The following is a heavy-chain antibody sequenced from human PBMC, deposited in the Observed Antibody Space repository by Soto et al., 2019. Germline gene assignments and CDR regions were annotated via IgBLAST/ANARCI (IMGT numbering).Heavy chain of an antibody. D-gene: IGHD3-3*01. J-gene: IGHJ6*02. CDR2: VSPLSGTP. V-gene: IGHV1-69*06. Sequence: QLQVVQSGAELKKPGSSVKVSCKAAEHTFNNFGVAWVRQAPGQGLEWMGGVSPLSGTPKIAQICQGRVTITADTSANTVYMELDRLTSEDTAVYYCARLFDFAILPPGYGLDVWGQGATVTVTS. CDR3: ARLFDFAILPPGYGLDV. CDR1: EHTFNNFG.